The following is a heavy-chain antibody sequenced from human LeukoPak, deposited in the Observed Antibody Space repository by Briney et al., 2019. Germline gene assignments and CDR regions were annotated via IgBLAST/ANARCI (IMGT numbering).Heavy chain of an antibody. CDR3: ASWGAGGNS. D-gene: IGHD3-16*01. Sequence: GGSLRLSCEASGFTLSTYWMNWVRQVAGQGLDWVANINPDGSGKRYVDSVKGRFTIARDNADNPLSLQMNSLRAEDTAVYYCASWGAGGNSWGQGTLVTVSS. CDR2: INPDGSGK. V-gene: IGHV3-7*01. CDR1: GFTLSTYW. J-gene: IGHJ4*02.